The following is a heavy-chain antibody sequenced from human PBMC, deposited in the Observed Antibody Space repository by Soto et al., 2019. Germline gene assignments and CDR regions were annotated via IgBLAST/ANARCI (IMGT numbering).Heavy chain of an antibody. J-gene: IGHJ6*02. D-gene: IGHD3-10*01. CDR2: ISPGSRYP. Sequence: GGSLRLSCAGSVFTFGDSYMSWIRQAPGKGLEWLSYISPGSRYPAYADSVKGRFTISRDNSKNTLYLQMNSLRAEDTAVYYCARYMVRGVIYPYYYYYGMDVWGQGTTVTVSS. V-gene: IGHV3-11*06. CDR1: VFTFGDSY. CDR3: ARYMVRGVIYPYYYYYGMDV.